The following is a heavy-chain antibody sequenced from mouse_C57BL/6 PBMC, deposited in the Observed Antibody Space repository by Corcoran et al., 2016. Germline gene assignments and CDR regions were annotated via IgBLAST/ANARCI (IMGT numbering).Heavy chain of an antibody. CDR3: ARMHLYGSSPYYFDY. J-gene: IGHJ2*01. CDR1: GYTFTDYN. Sequence: EVQLQQSGPELVKPGASVKIPCKASGYTFTDYNMDWVKQSHGKSLEWIGDINPNNGGTIYNQKFKGKATLTVDKSSSTAYMELRSLTSEDTAVYYCARMHLYGSSPYYFDYWGQGTTLTVSS. D-gene: IGHD1-1*01. V-gene: IGHV1-18*01. CDR2: INPNNGGT.